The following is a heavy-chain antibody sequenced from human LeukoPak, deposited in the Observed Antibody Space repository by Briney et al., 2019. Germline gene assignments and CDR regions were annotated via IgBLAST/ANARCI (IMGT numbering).Heavy chain of an antibody. Sequence: PSETLSLTCTVSGGSISSYYWSWIRQPPGKGLEWIGYIYYSGSTNYNPSLKSRVTISVDTSKNQFSLKLSSVTAADTAVYYCARGWVSRYSSGWYQFDPWGQGTLVTVSS. CDR3: ARGWVSRYSSGWYQFDP. CDR2: IYYSGST. V-gene: IGHV4-59*01. D-gene: IGHD6-19*01. CDR1: GGSISSYY. J-gene: IGHJ5*02.